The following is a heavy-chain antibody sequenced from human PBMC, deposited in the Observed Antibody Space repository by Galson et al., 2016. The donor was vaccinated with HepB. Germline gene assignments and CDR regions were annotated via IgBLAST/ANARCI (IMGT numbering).Heavy chain of an antibody. CDR1: GYIFTDYY. D-gene: IGHD6-13*01. CDR3: ARGGHVGAAGPYNWFDP. V-gene: IGHV1-2*04. J-gene: IGHJ5*02. Sequence: SVKVSCKASGYIFTDYYIHWVRQAPGQGLEWMGWINPNSGDTNYTQKFQDWVTMTRDTSISTAFMELSRLRSADTAVYYCARGGHVGAAGPYNWFDPWGQGTLVTVSS. CDR2: INPNSGDT.